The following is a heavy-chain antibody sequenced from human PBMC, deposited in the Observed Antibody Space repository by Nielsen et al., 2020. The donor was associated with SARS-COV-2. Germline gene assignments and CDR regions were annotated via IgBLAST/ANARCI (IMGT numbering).Heavy chain of an antibody. Sequence: GESLKISCKGSGYSFTSYWIGWVRQMPGKGLEWMGIIYPGDSDTRYSPSFQGQVTISADKSISTAYLQWSSLKASDTAMYYCAGLRFRFPNAFDIWGQGAMVTVSS. D-gene: IGHD3-3*01. J-gene: IGHJ3*02. CDR1: GYSFTSYW. V-gene: IGHV5-51*01. CDR2: IYPGDSDT. CDR3: AGLRFRFPNAFDI.